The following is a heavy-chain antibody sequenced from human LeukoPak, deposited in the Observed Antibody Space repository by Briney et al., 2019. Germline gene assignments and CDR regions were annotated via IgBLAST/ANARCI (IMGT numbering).Heavy chain of an antibody. V-gene: IGHV1-69*02. CDR3: ARGRRELDAFDI. J-gene: IGHJ3*02. CDR2: IIPILGIA. D-gene: IGHD1-26*01. Sequence: SVKVSCKASGGTFSSYTISWVRQAPGQGLEWMGRIIPILGIANYAQKFQGRVTITADKSTSTAYVELSSLRSEDTAVYYCARGRRELDAFDIWGQGTMVTVSS. CDR1: GGTFSSYT.